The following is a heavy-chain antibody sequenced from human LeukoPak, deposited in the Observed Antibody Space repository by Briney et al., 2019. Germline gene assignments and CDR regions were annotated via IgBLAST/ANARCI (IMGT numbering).Heavy chain of an antibody. J-gene: IGHJ4*02. D-gene: IGHD3-16*02. CDR3: AKDAANLSYYFDS. CDR2: VWDDGSDK. Sequence: PGRSLRLSCVASGFTLTNHGMHWGRQAPGKGLEWVASVWDDGSDKYSAGSVRGGFTTSRDNSKKTLYLQMNSLRAEDTAVYYCAKDAANLSYYFDSWGQGDLVTVSS. CDR1: GFTLTNHG. V-gene: IGHV3-30*18.